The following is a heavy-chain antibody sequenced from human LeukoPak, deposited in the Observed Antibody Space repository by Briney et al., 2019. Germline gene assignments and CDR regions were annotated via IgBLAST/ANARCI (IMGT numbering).Heavy chain of an antibody. CDR2: IYYSGTT. V-gene: IGHV4-39*07. CDR3: ARVAAARRLRYYYYYMDV. CDR1: GGLISISTYY. Sequence: PSETLSLTCTVSGGLISISTYYWGWIRQPPGKGLEWIGSIYYSGTTHYNPSLKSRVTIAVDTSKNQYSLKLSSVTAADTAVYYCARVAAARRLRYYYYYMDVWGKGTTVTVSS. J-gene: IGHJ6*03. D-gene: IGHD6-13*01.